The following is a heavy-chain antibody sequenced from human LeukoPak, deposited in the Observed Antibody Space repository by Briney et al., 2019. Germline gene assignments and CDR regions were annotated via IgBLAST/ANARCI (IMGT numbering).Heavy chain of an antibody. D-gene: IGHD5-24*01. V-gene: IGHV2-5*02. Sequence: ESGPTLVNPTQTLTLTCTFSGFSISSSGVGVGWIRQPPGKALEWLALIYWDDDKKYSPSLKSRLTITKDTSKNQVVLTMTNMDPVDTATYYCAHRQFGDGYNGYFDYWGQGTLVTVSS. CDR2: IYWDDDK. CDR1: GFSISSSGVG. J-gene: IGHJ4*02. CDR3: AHRQFGDGYNGYFDY.